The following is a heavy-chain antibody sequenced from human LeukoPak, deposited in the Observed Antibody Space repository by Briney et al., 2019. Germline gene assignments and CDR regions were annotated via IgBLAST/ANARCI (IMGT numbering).Heavy chain of an antibody. D-gene: IGHD5-18*01. J-gene: IGHJ4*02. CDR3: ARDRGIQLWSETFDY. V-gene: IGHV1-69*05. CDR2: IIPIFGTA. CDR1: GGTFSSYA. Sequence: SVKVSCKASGGTFSSYAISWVRQAPGPGLEWMGRIIPIFGTANYAQKFQGRVTITTDESTSTAYMELSSLRSEDTAVYYCARDRGIQLWSETFDYWGQGTLVTVSS.